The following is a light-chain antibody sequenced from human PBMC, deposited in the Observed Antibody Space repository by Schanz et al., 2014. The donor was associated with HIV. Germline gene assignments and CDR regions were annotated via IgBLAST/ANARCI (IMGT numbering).Light chain of an antibody. CDR3: SSSAGRDNLV. CDR2: EVT. CDR1: SSNVGGYDF. J-gene: IGLJ2*01. V-gene: IGLV2-8*01. Sequence: QSALTQPPSASGSPGQSVTITCTGTSSNVGGYDFVSWYQQHPGRAPRLLIYEVTKRPSGVPGRLSGSKSGNTASLTDSGLQVEEEGDYYCSSSAGRDNLVFGGGTKLTVL.